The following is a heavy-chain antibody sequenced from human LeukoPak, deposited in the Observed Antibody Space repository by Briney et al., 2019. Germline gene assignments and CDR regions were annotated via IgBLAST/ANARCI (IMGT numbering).Heavy chain of an antibody. CDR2: ISPYNVNT. CDR3: ARGGQVEN. V-gene: IGHV1-18*01. J-gene: IGHJ4*02. CDR1: GYTFTNSG. Sequence: ASVTVSCKASGYTFTNSGISWVRQAPGQGLEWMGWISPYNVNTKYAQKLQGRVTMTTDTSTSTAYMELRSLRSDDTAVYYWARGGQVENWGQGTLVTVSS.